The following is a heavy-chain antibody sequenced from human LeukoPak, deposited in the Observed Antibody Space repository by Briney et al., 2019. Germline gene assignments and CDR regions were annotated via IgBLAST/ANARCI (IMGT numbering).Heavy chain of an antibody. CDR1: GGSISSSSYS. CDR3: ARHRVEMATPLDY. Sequence: SETLSLTCTVSGGSISSSSYSWGWIRQPPGKGLEWIGSIYYSGSTYYNPSLKSRVTISVDTSKNQFSLKLSSVTAADTAVYYCARHRVEMATPLDYWGQGTLVTVSS. J-gene: IGHJ4*02. D-gene: IGHD5-12*01. V-gene: IGHV4-39*01. CDR2: IYYSGST.